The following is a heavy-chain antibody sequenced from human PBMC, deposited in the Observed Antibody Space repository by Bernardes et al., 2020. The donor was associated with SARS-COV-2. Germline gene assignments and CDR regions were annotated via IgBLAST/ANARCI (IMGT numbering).Heavy chain of an antibody. CDR3: ARGPLYCTNGVCPDAFDI. V-gene: IGHV1-2*02. J-gene: IGHJ3*02. CDR1: GYTFTGYY. D-gene: IGHD2-8*01. Sequence: ASVKVSCKASGYTFTGYYMHWVRQAPGQGLEWMGWINPNSGVTNYAQKFQGRVTMTRDTSISTAYMELSRLRSDDTAVYYCARGPLYCTNGVCPDAFDIWGQGTMVTVSS. CDR2: INPNSGVT.